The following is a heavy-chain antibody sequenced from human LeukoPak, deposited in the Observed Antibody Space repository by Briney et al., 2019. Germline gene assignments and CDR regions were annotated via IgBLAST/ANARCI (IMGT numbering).Heavy chain of an antibody. CDR1: GGSISSYY. V-gene: IGHV4-4*07. CDR2: IYTSGST. J-gene: IGHJ6*02. CDR3: ARAPAGPGYYYYYYGMDV. D-gene: IGHD6-13*01. Sequence: SETLSLTRTVSGGSISSYYWSWIRQPAGKGLEWIGRIYTSGSTNYNPSLKSRVTMSVDTSKNQFSLKLSSVTAADTAVYYCARAPAGPGYYYYYYGMDVWGQGTTVTVSS.